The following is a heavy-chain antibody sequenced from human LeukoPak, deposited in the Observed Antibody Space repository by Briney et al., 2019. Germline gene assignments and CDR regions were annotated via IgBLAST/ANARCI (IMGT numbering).Heavy chain of an antibody. Sequence: SETLSLTCTVSGGSISNYYWSWIRQPPGKGLEWIGYISYSGSTDYNPSLKSRVTISIDTSKNQFSLKLSSVTAADTAVYYCAREIAAASLWGQGTLVTVSS. CDR2: ISYSGST. V-gene: IGHV4-59*01. D-gene: IGHD6-13*01. CDR1: GGSISNYY. CDR3: AREIAAASL. J-gene: IGHJ4*02.